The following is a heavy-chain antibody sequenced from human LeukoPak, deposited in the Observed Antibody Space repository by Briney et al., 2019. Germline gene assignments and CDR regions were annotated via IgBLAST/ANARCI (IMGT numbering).Heavy chain of an antibody. CDR3: ARDWQWLPDY. V-gene: IGHV3-23*01. Sequence: GGSLRLSCAASGFTFSTYAMSWVRQTPERGLEWVSTISDTGGNTFYADSVKGRFTISRDNAKNSLYLQMNSLRVEDTAVYYCARDWQWLPDYWGQGTLVTVSS. CDR1: GFTFSTYA. J-gene: IGHJ4*02. CDR2: ISDTGGNT. D-gene: IGHD6-19*01.